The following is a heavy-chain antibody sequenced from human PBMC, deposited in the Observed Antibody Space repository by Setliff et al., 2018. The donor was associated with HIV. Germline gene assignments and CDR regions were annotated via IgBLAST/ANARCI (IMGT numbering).Heavy chain of an antibody. CDR3: ARPAPRGYSYGHCYFDY. Sequence: LSLTCTVSGVSISSGSYYWSWIRQPAGKGLGWIGHIYTSGSTNYNPSLKSRVTISVDTSKNQFSLKLSSVTAADTAVYYCARPAPRGYSYGHCYFDYWGQGTLVTVSS. CDR1: GVSISSGSYY. J-gene: IGHJ4*02. D-gene: IGHD5-18*01. V-gene: IGHV4-61*09. CDR2: IYTSGST.